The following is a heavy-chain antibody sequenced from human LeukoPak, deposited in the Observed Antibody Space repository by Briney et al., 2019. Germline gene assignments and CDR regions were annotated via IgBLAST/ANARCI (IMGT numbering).Heavy chain of an antibody. CDR3: ARHSRDIVLMAPPYYFDY. CDR2: IYPSGSA. D-gene: IGHD2-8*01. J-gene: IGHJ4*02. CDR1: GVSISSGGSY. V-gene: IGHV4-30-2*06. Sequence: SSETLSLTCTVSGVSISSGGSYWGWIRQSPGKGLEWIGYIYPSGSAFYNPSLKSRVTMSVDVSENQFSLKLSSVTAADTAVYYCARHSRDIVLMAPPYYFDYWGQGTLVTVSS.